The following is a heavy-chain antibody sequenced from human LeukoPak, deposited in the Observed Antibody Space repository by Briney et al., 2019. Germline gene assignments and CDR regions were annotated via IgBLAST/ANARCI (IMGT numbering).Heavy chain of an antibody. J-gene: IGHJ4*02. CDR2: IYPGDSDT. CDR1: GYSFTSYW. CDR3: ARQHHYYDSGGYPSDY. V-gene: IGHV5-51*01. Sequence: GESLKISCKGSGYSFTSYWIGWVRQMPGKGLEWMGIIYPGDSDTRYSPSFQGQVTISADKSISTAYLQWSSLKASDTAMYYCARQHHYYDSGGYPSDYWGQGTLVTVSS. D-gene: IGHD3-22*01.